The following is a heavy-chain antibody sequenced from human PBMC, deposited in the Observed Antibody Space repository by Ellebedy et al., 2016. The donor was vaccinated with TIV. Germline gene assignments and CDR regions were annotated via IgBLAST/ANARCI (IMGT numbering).Heavy chain of an antibody. V-gene: IGHV1-46*01. CDR2: INPSGGST. Sequence: ASVKVSXXASGYTFTSYYINWVRQAPGQGLEWMGIINPSGGSTNYAQKFQGRVTMTRDTSTSTVYMELSSLRSEDTAVYYCARGASTDFDYWGQGTLVTVSS. CDR1: GYTFTSYY. J-gene: IGHJ4*02. D-gene: IGHD4-17*01. CDR3: ARGASTDFDY.